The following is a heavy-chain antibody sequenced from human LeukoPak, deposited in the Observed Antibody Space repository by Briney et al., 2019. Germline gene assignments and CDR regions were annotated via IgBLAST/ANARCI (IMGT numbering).Heavy chain of an antibody. Sequence: PGGSLRLSCAASGLTVSSNYMSWVRQAPGKGLEWVSLIYSGGSTFYADSVKGRFTISRDNSKNTLHLQMNSLRAEDTAVYYCARYPWVVGGLHWGQGTLVTVSS. D-gene: IGHD1-26*01. CDR1: GLTVSSNY. J-gene: IGHJ4*02. V-gene: IGHV3-53*01. CDR3: ARYPWVVGGLH. CDR2: IYSGGST.